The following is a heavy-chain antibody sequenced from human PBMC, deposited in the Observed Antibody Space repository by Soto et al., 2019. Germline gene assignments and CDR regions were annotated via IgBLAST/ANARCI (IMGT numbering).Heavy chain of an antibody. CDR3: ARDHCGGDCTTD. CDR1: GFTFSSYA. Sequence: QVQLVESGGGVVQPGRSLRLSCAASGFTFSSYAMHWVRQAPGKGLEWVAVISYDGSNKYYADSVKGRFTISRDNSKNTLYLQMNSLRAEDTAVYYCARDHCGGDCTTDWGQGNLVTVSS. D-gene: IGHD2-21*02. CDR2: ISYDGSNK. V-gene: IGHV3-30-3*01. J-gene: IGHJ4*02.